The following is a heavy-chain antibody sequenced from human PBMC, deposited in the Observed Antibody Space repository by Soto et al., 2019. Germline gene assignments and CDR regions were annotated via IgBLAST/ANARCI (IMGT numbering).Heavy chain of an antibody. D-gene: IGHD3-10*01. V-gene: IGHV1-69*02. CDR3: ARTRFGEHTGKYGMDV. CDR1: GGTFSSYT. J-gene: IGHJ6*02. CDR2: IIPILGIA. Sequence: QVQLVQSGAEVKKPGSSVKVSCKASGGTFSSYTISWVRQAPGQGLEWMGRIIPILGIANYAQKFQGRVTITADKSTSTAYMELSSLRSEDTAVYYCARTRFGEHTGKYGMDVWGQGTTVTVSS.